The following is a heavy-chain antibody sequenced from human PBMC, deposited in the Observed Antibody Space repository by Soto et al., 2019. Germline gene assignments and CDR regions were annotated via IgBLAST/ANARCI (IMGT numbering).Heavy chain of an antibody. D-gene: IGHD3-22*01. CDR2: ISSSSSYI. Sequence: GGSLRLSCAASGFTFSSYSMNWVRQAPGKGLEWVSSISSSSSYIYYADSVKGRFTISRDNAKNSLYLQMNSLRAEDTAVYYCAREGTAYYYDSSGMDYWGQGTLVTVAS. CDR1: GFTFSSYS. CDR3: AREGTAYYYDSSGMDY. V-gene: IGHV3-21*01. J-gene: IGHJ4*02.